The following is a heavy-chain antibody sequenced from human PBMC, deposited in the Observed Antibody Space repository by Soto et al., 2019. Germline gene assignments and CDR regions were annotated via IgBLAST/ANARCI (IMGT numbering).Heavy chain of an antibody. Sequence: SETLSLTCTVSGGSISSYYWSWIRQPPGKGLEWIGYIYYSGSTNYNPSLKSRVTISVDTSKNQFSLKLSSVTAADTAVYYCARAQGSGSSSPHPLDYWGQGTLVTVAS. J-gene: IGHJ4*02. D-gene: IGHD1-26*01. CDR1: GGSISSYY. CDR3: ARAQGSGSSSPHPLDY. CDR2: IYYSGST. V-gene: IGHV4-59*01.